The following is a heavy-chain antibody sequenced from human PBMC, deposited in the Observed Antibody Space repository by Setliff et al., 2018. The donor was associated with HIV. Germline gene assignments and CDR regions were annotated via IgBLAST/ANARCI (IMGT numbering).Heavy chain of an antibody. V-gene: IGHV1-18*01. CDR1: GYSFSSYG. Sequence: ASVKVSCKAYGYSFSSYGLNWVRQAPGQGLEWLGWISAYNGNTNYAQKVQGRVTMTTDTSTTIVYMELRSLRSDDTAVYYCARDEGMTTRRGRFDPWGQGTLVTVSS. CDR3: ARDEGMTTRRGRFDP. J-gene: IGHJ5*02. CDR2: ISAYNGNT. D-gene: IGHD4-4*01.